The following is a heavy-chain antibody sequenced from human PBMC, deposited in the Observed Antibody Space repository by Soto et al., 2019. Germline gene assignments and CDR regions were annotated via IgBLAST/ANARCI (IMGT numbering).Heavy chain of an antibody. V-gene: IGHV4-61*08. CDR3: ARIPVDTSMIYWLDP. CDR1: GGSASSGDYY. J-gene: IGHJ5*02. Sequence: SXTLSLTCTVSGGSASSGDYYWSWILQPPGKGLEGIGYIYYSGNTNYNPSLKSRVIISVDTSKTLFSLKLTSVTAADTALYYCARIPVDTSMIYWLDPWGQGTLVTVSS. CDR2: IYYSGNT. D-gene: IGHD5-18*01.